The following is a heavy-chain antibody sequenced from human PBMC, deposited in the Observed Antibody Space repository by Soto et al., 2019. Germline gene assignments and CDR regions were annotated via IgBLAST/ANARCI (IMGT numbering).Heavy chain of an antibody. Sequence: PGGSLRLSRAASGFTFSSYAMSWVRQAPGKGLEWVSSISGSGGSTYYADSVKGRFTISRDNSKNTLYLQVNSLRAEDTAVYYCAIYGGGIVATIGSYFDYWGQGTLVTVSS. CDR1: GFTFSSYA. J-gene: IGHJ4*02. V-gene: IGHV3-23*01. D-gene: IGHD5-12*01. CDR2: ISGSGGST. CDR3: AIYGGGIVATIGSYFDY.